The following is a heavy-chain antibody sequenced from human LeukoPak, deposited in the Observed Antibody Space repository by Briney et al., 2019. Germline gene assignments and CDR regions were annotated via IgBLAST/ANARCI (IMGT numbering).Heavy chain of an antibody. CDR2: IYYSGST. Sequence: SETLSLTCTVSGGSISSSSYYWGWIRQPPGKGLEWIGSIYYSGSTYYNPSLKSRGTISVDTSKNQFSLKLSSVTAADTTVYYCARHESSYYDSSGYLDYWGQGTLVTVSS. J-gene: IGHJ4*02. V-gene: IGHV4-39*01. CDR3: ARHESSYYDSSGYLDY. CDR1: GGSISSSSYY. D-gene: IGHD3-22*01.